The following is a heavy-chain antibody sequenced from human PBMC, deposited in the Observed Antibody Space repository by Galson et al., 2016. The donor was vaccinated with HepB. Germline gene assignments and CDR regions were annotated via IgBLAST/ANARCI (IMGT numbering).Heavy chain of an antibody. J-gene: IGHJ6*02. CDR3: AKDVNNFYFYGLDV. CDR1: GFTFNDCA. Sequence: SLRLSCAASGFTFNDCAMHWVRQAPGKGLEWVSGISWDGGNIDYADSVKGRFTISRDNAKKSLYLQMNSLRHEDTALYYCAKDVNNFYFYGLDVWGLGTTVTVSS. V-gene: IGHV3-9*01. D-gene: IGHD1-1*01. CDR2: ISWDGGNI.